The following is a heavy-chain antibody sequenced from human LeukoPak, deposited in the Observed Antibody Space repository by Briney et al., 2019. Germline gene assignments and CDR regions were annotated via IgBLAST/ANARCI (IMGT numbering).Heavy chain of an antibody. D-gene: IGHD6-13*01. Sequence: GGSLRLSCAASGFTFSTYWMSWVRQAPGKGLEWVAFIRYDGSNKYYADSVKGRFTISRDNSKNTLYLQMNSLRAEDTAVYYCAKDRWAAAGRSYFDYWGQGTLVTVSS. J-gene: IGHJ4*02. CDR2: IRYDGSNK. CDR3: AKDRWAAAGRSYFDY. CDR1: GFTFSTYW. V-gene: IGHV3-30*02.